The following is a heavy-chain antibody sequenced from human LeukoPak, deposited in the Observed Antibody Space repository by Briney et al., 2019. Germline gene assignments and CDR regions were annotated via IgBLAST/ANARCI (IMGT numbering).Heavy chain of an antibody. CDR2: INHSGST. J-gene: IGHJ5*02. Sequence: SETLSLTCAVYGGSFSGYYWSWIRQPPGKGLEWIEEINHSGSTNYNPSLKSRVTISVDTSKNQFSLKLSSVTAADAAVYYCARHRAGQQLPTGWFDPWGQGTLVTVSS. V-gene: IGHV4-34*01. CDR3: ARHRAGQQLPTGWFDP. D-gene: IGHD6-13*01. CDR1: GGSFSGYY.